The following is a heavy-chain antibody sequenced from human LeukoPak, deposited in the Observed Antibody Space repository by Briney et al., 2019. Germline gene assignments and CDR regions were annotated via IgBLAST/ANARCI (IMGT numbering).Heavy chain of an antibody. CDR3: ARDGYYYGSGSYYKVDFDY. D-gene: IGHD3-10*01. J-gene: IGHJ4*02. Sequence: GGSLRLSCAASGFTIIGYAMYWVRQAPGKGLEFVASISHDATERYRESVKGRFTISRDNAKNSLYLQMNSLRAEDTAVYYCARDGYYYGSGSYYKVDFDYWGQGTLVTVSS. V-gene: IGHV3-30*04. CDR2: ISHDATER. CDR1: GFTIIGYA.